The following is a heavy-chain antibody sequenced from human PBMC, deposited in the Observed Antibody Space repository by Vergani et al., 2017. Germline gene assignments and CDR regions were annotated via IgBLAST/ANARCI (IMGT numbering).Heavy chain of an antibody. V-gene: IGHV3-9*01. CDR1: GFTFDNFA. Sequence: EVQLVESGGGLVQPGRSLRLSCAGSGFTFDNFAIHWVRQPPGKGLEWVSGISWSHTIIGYVDSVKGRFTISRDNAKKSVHLQMNSLRPEDTAIYYCAKQYFVSGNYLFDYWGQGTLVTVSS. CDR3: AKQYFVSGNYLFDY. D-gene: IGHD3-10*01. CDR2: ISWSHTII. J-gene: IGHJ4*02.